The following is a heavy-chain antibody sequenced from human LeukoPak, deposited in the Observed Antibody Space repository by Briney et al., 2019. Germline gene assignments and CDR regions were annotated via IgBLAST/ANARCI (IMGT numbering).Heavy chain of an antibody. V-gene: IGHV1-69*04. D-gene: IGHD3-22*01. CDR2: IIPILGIA. J-gene: IGHJ3*02. CDR3: ARGGSADSSGYYRVSDAFDI. CDR1: GGTFSSYA. Sequence: SVKVSCKASGGTFSSYAISWVRQAPGQGLEWMGRIIPILGIANYAQKFQGRVTITADKSTSTAYMELSSLRSEDTAVYYCARGGSADSSGYYRVSDAFDIWGQGTMVTVSS.